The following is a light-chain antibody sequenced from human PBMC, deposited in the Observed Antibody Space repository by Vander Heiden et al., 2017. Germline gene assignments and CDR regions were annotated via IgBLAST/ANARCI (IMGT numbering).Light chain of an antibody. V-gene: IGLV1-44*01. CDR2: SNN. Sequence: QSVLTQPPSASRTPGHMVTISCSGSSSNIGSNTVNWYQQLPGTAPKLLIYSNNQRPSGVPDRFSGSKSGTSASLAISGLQSEDEADFYCAAWDDSLSGWLFGGGTKLTVL. J-gene: IGLJ3*02. CDR3: AAWDDSLSGWL. CDR1: SSNIGSNT.